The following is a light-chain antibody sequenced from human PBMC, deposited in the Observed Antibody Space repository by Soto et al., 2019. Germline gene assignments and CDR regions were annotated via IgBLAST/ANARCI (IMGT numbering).Light chain of an antibody. CDR1: QGITGY. V-gene: IGKV1-27*01. CDR2: SAF. J-gene: IGKJ5*01. CDR3: QRTYNAP. Sequence: DIQLTQSPSSLSASVGDRIIITCRVSQGITGYLNWYRQKPGKVPKLRIYSAFSVQSGVPSRFSGSGSGTDFILSFSSLQSEDVATSYGQRTYNAPFGQGTRLDIQ.